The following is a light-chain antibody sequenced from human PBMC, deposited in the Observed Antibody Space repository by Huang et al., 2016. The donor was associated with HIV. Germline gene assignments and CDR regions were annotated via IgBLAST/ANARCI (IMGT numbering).Light chain of an antibody. CDR3: QQYNNWPPMYT. V-gene: IGKV3-15*01. CDR1: QSVSSD. CDR2: GAS. Sequence: EIVMTQSPATLSVSPGERATLSCRASQSVSSDVAWYQQKPGQAPRPLIYGASTRATGIPARFSGSGSETEFTLTISSLQSEDFAVYYCQQYNNWPPMYTFGQGTKLEIK. J-gene: IGKJ2*01.